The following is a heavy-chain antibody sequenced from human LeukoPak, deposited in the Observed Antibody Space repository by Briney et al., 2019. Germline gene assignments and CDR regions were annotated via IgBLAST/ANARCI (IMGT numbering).Heavy chain of an antibody. D-gene: IGHD3-9*01. J-gene: IGHJ4*02. CDR3: ARDRYFSY. CDR2: ISGSSSHI. V-gene: IGHV3-21*01. CDR1: GFTFSTYG. Sequence: GGSLRLSCAASGFTFSTYGMTWVRQAPGKGLEWVSSISGSSSHIYDADSVKGRFSIPRDNAKNSVYLQMNSLRAEDTAVYYCARDRYFSYWGQGTLVTVSS.